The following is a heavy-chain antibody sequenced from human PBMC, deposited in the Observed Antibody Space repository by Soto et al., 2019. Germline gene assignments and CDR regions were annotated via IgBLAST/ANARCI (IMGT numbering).Heavy chain of an antibody. Sequence: ASVKVSCKASGYTFTSYYMHWVRQAPGQGLEWMGIINPSGGSTSYAQKFQGRVTMTRDTSTSTVYMELSSLRSEDTAVYYCASLSIAAAAGDYWGQGTLVTVSS. J-gene: IGHJ4*02. CDR1: GYTFTSYY. CDR2: INPSGGST. D-gene: IGHD6-13*01. CDR3: ASLSIAAAAGDY. V-gene: IGHV1-46*03.